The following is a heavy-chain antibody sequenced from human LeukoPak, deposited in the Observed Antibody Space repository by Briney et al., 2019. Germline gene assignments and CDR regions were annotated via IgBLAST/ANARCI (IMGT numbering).Heavy chain of an antibody. CDR2: LYYSGST. Sequence: SETLSLTCTVSGVSISSSRYFWGWIRQPPGKGLEWIGSLYYSGSTYYNPSLKSRVTISVDTSKNQFSLKLGSVTAADTAVYYCARDRAVLTSGIFDYWGQGTLVTVSS. CDR3: ARDRAVLTSGIFDY. J-gene: IGHJ4*02. V-gene: IGHV4-39*02. CDR1: GVSISSSRYF. D-gene: IGHD3-10*01.